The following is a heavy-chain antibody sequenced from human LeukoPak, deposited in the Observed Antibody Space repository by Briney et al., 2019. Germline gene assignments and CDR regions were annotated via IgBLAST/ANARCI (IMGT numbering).Heavy chain of an antibody. Sequence: ASVKVSFKASGYTFTSYGISWVRQAPGQGLEWMGWISAYNGNTNYAQKLQGRVTMTTDTSTSTAYMELRSLRSDYTAVYYCARDHYYDSSRNGYDYWGQGTLVTVSS. CDR1: GYTFTSYG. J-gene: IGHJ4*02. CDR2: ISAYNGNT. CDR3: ARDHYYDSSRNGYDY. D-gene: IGHD3-22*01. V-gene: IGHV1-18*01.